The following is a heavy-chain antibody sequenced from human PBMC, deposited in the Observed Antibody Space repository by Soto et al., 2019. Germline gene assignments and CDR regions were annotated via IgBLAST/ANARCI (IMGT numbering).Heavy chain of an antibody. CDR1: GGSINSYY. Sequence: SETLSLTCTVSGGSINSYYWSWIRQPPGKGLEWIGYIYYSGSTNYNPSLKSRVTISVDTSKDQFSLKLSSVTAADTAVYYCARLYGLDAFDIWGQGTMVTVS. D-gene: IGHD3-16*02. J-gene: IGHJ3*02. V-gene: IGHV4-59*08. CDR3: ARLYGLDAFDI. CDR2: IYYSGST.